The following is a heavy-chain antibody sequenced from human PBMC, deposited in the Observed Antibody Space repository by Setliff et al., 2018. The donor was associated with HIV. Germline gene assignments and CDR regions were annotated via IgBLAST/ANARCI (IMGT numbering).Heavy chain of an antibody. V-gene: IGHV3-21*06. J-gene: IGHJ3*02. CDR1: GFNLSPYT. CDR3: TSQGQNTFNI. Sequence: GGSLRLSCAASGFNLSPYTLTWVRQVPGKGLEWVSSISANSIRVYYADSLKGRFTISRDNARNSLYLQMNSLRVEDTAMYYCTSQGQNTFNIWGQGTMVTVSS. CDR2: ISANSIRV.